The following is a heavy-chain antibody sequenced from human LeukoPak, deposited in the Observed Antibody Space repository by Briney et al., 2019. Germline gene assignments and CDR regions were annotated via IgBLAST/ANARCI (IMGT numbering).Heavy chain of an antibody. CDR3: ARRLRHYDIVTGYYTYFDR. CDR2: VYYSGST. D-gene: IGHD3-9*01. CDR1: GGSISSYY. Sequence: LETLSLTCTVSGGSISSYYWSWIRQPPGKGLEWIGCVYYSGSTNYNPSLKSRVTISVDMAKNQFSLKLTSVTAADTAVYYCARRLRHYDIVTGYYTYFDRWGQGTLVTVSS. V-gene: IGHV4-59*12. J-gene: IGHJ4*02.